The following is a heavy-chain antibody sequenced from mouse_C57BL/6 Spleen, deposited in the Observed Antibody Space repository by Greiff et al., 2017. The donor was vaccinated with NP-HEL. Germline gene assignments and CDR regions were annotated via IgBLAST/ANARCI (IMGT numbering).Heavy chain of an antibody. CDR2: INPYNGGT. CDR3: ASGAYYYGSSHWYFDV. CDR1: GYTFTDYY. D-gene: IGHD1-1*01. Sequence: EVQLQQSGPVLVKPGASVKMSCKASGYTFTDYYMNWVKQSHGKSLEWIGVINPYNGGTSYNQKFKGKATLTVDKSSSTAYMELNSLTSEDSAVYYCASGAYYYGSSHWYFDVWGTGTTVTVSS. V-gene: IGHV1-19*01. J-gene: IGHJ1*03.